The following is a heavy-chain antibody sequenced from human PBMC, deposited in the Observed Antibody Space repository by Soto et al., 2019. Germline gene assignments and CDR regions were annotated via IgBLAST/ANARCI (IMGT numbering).Heavy chain of an antibody. CDR1: GGSISSYY. CDR2: IYYSGST. V-gene: IGHV4-59*01. D-gene: IGHD2-15*01. Sequence: SETLSLTCTVSGGSISSYYWSWIRQPPGKGLEWIGYIYYSGSTNYNPSLKSRVTISVDTSKNQFSLKLSSVTAADTAVYYCARVYCSGGSCYGLRVLYNWFDPWGQGTLVTVSS. J-gene: IGHJ5*02. CDR3: ARVYCSGGSCYGLRVLYNWFDP.